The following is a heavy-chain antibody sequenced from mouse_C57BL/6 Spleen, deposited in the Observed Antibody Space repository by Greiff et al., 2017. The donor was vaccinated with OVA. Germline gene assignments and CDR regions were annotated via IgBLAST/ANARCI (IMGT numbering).Heavy chain of an antibody. V-gene: IGHV1-69*01. J-gene: IGHJ2*01. CDR1: GYTFTSYW. Sequence: QVQLQQPGAELVMPGASVKLSCKASGYTFTSYWMHWVKQRPGQGLEWIGEIDPSDSYTNYNQKFKGKSTLTVDKSSSTAYMQLSSLTSEDSAVYYGARREVYYGNYQGYFDYWGQGTTLTVSS. CDR2: IDPSDSYT. CDR3: ARREVYYGNYQGYFDY. D-gene: IGHD2-1*01.